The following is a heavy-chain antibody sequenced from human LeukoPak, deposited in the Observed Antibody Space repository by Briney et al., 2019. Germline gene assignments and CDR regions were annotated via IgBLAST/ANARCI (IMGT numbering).Heavy chain of an antibody. CDR3: ARVLRYFDWLLRGSAFDI. CDR1: GGSFSGYY. CDR2: INHSGST. V-gene: IGHV4-34*01. J-gene: IGHJ3*02. Sequence: PSETLSLTCAVYGGSFSGYYWSWIRQPPGKGLEWIGEINHSGSTNYNPSLKSRVTISVDTSKNQFSLKLSSVTAADTAVYYCARVLRYFDWLLRGSAFDIWGQGTMVTVSS. D-gene: IGHD3-9*01.